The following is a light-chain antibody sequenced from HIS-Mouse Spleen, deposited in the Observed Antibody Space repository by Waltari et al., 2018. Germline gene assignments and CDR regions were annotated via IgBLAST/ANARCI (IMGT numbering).Light chain of an antibody. CDR1: SSDVGSYNL. CDR2: EGS. J-gene: IGLJ3*02. CDR3: CSYAGSSRV. V-gene: IGLV2-23*01. Sequence: QSALTQPASVSGSPGQSITISCTGTSSDVGSYNLVSWYQPHPGKAPKFMIYEGSKRPSGVSNRFSGSKSGNTASLTISGLQAEDEADYYCCSYAGSSRVFGGGTKLTVL.